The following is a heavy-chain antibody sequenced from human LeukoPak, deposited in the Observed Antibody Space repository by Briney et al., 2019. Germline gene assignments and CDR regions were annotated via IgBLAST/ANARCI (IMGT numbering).Heavy chain of an antibody. Sequence: PGGSLRLSCAASGFTFSSYAMSWVRQAPGKGLEWVSAISGSGGSTYYADSVKGRFTISRDNSKNTLYLQMDSLRADDMAVYYCARGAASGGYDYWGQGALVTVSS. D-gene: IGHD3-10*01. J-gene: IGHJ4*02. CDR1: GFTFSSYA. CDR3: ARGAASGGYDY. V-gene: IGHV3-23*01. CDR2: ISGSGGST.